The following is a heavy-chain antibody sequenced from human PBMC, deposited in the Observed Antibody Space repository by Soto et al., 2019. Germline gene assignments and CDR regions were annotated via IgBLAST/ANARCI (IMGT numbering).Heavy chain of an antibody. Sequence: QVQLVQSGAEEKKPGASVKVSCKASGYTFTSYAMHWVRQAPGQRLEWMGWINAGNGNTKYSQKFQGRVTITRDTAASTAYMALSSLRSEDTAVYYCARGVDRNWFDPWGQGTLVTVSS. V-gene: IGHV1-3*05. CDR2: INAGNGNT. CDR1: GYTFTSYA. CDR3: ARGVDRNWFDP. J-gene: IGHJ5*02.